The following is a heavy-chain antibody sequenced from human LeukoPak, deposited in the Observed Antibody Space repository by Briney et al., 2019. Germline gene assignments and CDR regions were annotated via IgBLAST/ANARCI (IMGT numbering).Heavy chain of an antibody. D-gene: IGHD5-18*01. CDR2: INHSGST. Sequence: SETLSLTCTVSGDSISSGGYYWSWIRQPPGKGLEWIGEINHSGSTNYNPSLKSRVTISVDTSKNQFSLKLSSVTAADTAVYYCARRNSYGYRRWGQGTLVTVSS. J-gene: IGHJ1*01. V-gene: IGHV4-39*07. CDR1: GDSISSGGYY. CDR3: ARRNSYGYRR.